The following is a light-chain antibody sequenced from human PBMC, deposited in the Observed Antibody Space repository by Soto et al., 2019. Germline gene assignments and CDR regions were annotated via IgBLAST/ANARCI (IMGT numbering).Light chain of an antibody. CDR1: QSFRSN. J-gene: IGKJ5*01. Sequence: TQCPRTLSLSPGERATLSCRASQSFRSNVACYYHKPGQAPRLLIYDTSTRATGIPDRFSGSGSGTEFTLTISSLQSEDFAVFYCQQYNQWPITFGQGTRLEIK. CDR2: DTS. CDR3: QQYNQWPIT. V-gene: IGKV3-15*01.